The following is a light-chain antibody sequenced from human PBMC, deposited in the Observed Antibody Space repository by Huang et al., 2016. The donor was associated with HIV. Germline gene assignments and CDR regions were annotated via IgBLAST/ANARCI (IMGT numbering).Light chain of an antibody. CDR2: GAS. Sequence: IVLTQSPGTLALSPGERVTLSCRASQSVSTDYLAWYQQRPGQAPRLLIYGASSRATGIPERFRGSGSGTEFTLTISGLEPEDFAVYYCQQYGGSLYTFGQGTKLEIK. V-gene: IGKV3-20*01. CDR1: QSVSTDY. J-gene: IGKJ2*01. CDR3: QQYGGSLYT.